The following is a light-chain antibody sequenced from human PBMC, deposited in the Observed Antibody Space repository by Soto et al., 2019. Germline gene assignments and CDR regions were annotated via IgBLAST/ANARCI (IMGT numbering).Light chain of an antibody. Sequence: VMTQSPATLSVSPGERATLSCRASQSVSSNLAWYQQKPGQAPRLLIYGASTRATGTPVRFSGSGSGTEFTLAVSSLQSEDFAVYYCQQYDNWPLTFGGGTKVDIK. V-gene: IGKV3-15*01. J-gene: IGKJ4*01. CDR3: QQYDNWPLT. CDR2: GAS. CDR1: QSVSSN.